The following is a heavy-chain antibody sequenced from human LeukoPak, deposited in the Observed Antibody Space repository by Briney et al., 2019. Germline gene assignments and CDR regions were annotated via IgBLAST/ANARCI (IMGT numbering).Heavy chain of an antibody. CDR3: ARDWNRYAY. D-gene: IGHD1-1*01. CDR2: FSCSGST. V-gene: IGHV4-39*07. Sequence: SETLSLTCSVSGGSISSCTYSWGWIRQPPGKGLEWIGSFSCSGSTYYNPSLKSRDTISVDPSKSQFSLHMDCVTAADTAVYYCARDWNRYAYWGQGTLVTVSS. CDR1: GGSISSCTYS. J-gene: IGHJ4*02.